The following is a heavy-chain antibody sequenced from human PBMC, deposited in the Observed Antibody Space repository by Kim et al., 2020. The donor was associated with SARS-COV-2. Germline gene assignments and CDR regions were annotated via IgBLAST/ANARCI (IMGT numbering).Heavy chain of an antibody. CDR1: GFTFSSYS. V-gene: IGHV3-48*02. J-gene: IGHJ6*02. CDR3: ASGSHRNHYYYYYGMDV. Sequence: GGSLRLSCAASGFTFSSYSMNWVRQAPGKGLEWVSYISSSSSTIYYADSVKGRFTISRDNAKNSLYLQMNSLRDEDTAVYYCASGSHRNHYYYYYGMDVWGQGTTVTVSS. CDR2: ISSSSSTI. D-gene: IGHD1-1*01.